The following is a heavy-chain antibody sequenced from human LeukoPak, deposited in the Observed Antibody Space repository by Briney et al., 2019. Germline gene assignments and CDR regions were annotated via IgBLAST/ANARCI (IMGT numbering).Heavy chain of an antibody. Sequence: PGGSLRLSCAASGFTFSDYYMSWIRQAPGKGLEWVSYISSSGSTICYADSVKGRFTISRDNAKNSLYLQMNSLRAEDTAVYYCARERSYYDSSGYYGYWGQGTLVTVSS. CDR1: GFTFSDYY. CDR3: ARERSYYDSSGYYGY. J-gene: IGHJ4*02. CDR2: ISSSGSTI. D-gene: IGHD3-22*01. V-gene: IGHV3-11*01.